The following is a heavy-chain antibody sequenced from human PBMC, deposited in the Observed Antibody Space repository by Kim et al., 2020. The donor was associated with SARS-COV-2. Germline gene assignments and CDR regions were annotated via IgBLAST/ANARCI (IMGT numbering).Heavy chain of an antibody. J-gene: IGHJ3*02. CDR3: ARSPLLLWFGELSPDAFDI. D-gene: IGHD3-10*01. CDR2: INPNSGGT. Sequence: ASVKVSCKASGYTFTGYYMHWVRQAPGQGLEWMGWINPNSGGTNYAQKFQGWVTMTRDTSISTAYMELSRLRSDDTAVYYCARSPLLLWFGELSPDAFDIWGQGTMVTVSS. CDR1: GYTFTGYY. V-gene: IGHV1-2*04.